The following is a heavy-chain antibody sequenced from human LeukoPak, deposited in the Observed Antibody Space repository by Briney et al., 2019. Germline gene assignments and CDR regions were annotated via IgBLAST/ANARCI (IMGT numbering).Heavy chain of an antibody. CDR1: GFTFIRYA. CDR2: ISVRGGTGSTT. CDR3: ARRGYPGYYYYMDV. Sequence: PGGSLRLSCAASGFTFIRYAMNWVRQAPGKGLEWVSTISVRGGTGSTTYYADSVKGRFTISRGNSKNTLYLQMNSLRAEDTAVYYCARRGYPGYYYYMDVRGKGTTVTVSS. V-gene: IGHV3-23*01. D-gene: IGHD5-12*01. J-gene: IGHJ6*03.